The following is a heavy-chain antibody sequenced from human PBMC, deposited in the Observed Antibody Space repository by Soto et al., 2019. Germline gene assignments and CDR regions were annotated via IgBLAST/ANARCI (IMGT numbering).Heavy chain of an antibody. V-gene: IGHV4-59*01. CDR1: GGSISSYY. J-gene: IGHJ4*02. CDR3: ARGANLFDY. CDR2: IYYSGST. Sequence: PSETLSLTCTVSGGSISSYYWSWIRQPPGKGLEWIGYIYYSGSTNYNPSLKSRVTISVDTSKNQFSLKLSSVTAADTAVYYCARGANLFDYWGQGTLVTVSS.